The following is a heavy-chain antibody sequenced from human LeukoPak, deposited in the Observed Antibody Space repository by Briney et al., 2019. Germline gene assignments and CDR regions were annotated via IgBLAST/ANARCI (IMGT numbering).Heavy chain of an antibody. CDR3: SRVRYYDSSGYNRGFAS. Sequence: PSVNVSCKASGYTFTRDAMNSVRQAPGQGLEWMGWINTNTGNPTYAQGCTGRFVFSLDTSVRTAYLQISSLKAEATAVYYCSRVRYYDSSGYNRGFASWGEGNLVTVSS. CDR2: INTNTGNP. J-gene: IGHJ4*02. CDR1: GYTFTRDA. V-gene: IGHV7-4-1*02. D-gene: IGHD3-22*01.